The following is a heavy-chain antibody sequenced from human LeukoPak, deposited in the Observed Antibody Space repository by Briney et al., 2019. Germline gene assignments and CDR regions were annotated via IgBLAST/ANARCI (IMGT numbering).Heavy chain of an antibody. D-gene: IGHD6-19*01. CDR1: GFTFSTYP. J-gene: IGHJ4*02. CDR2: ISNDGSNK. V-gene: IGHV3-30*04. CDR3: ARDPLGSGWCGNLDY. Sequence: GGSLRLSCAASGFTFSTYPMHWVRQAPGKGLEWVAVISNDGSNKYYADSVKGRFTLSRDSSKNTLYLQMNSLRTEDTAVYYCARDPLGSGWCGNLDYWGQGTLVTVSS.